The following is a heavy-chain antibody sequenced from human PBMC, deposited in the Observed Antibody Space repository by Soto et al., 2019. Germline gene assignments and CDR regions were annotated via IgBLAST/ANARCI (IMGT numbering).Heavy chain of an antibody. D-gene: IGHD4-4*01. CDR3: AKDLDYSNYYYYGIDV. V-gene: IGHV3-23*01. CDR1: GFTFSSYA. J-gene: IGHJ6*02. CDR2: ISGSGGST. Sequence: EVQLLESGGGLVQPGGSLRLSCAASGFTFSSYAMSWVRQAPGKGLEWVSAISGSGGSTYYADSVKGRFTISRDNSKNMLDLQMNSLRAEDTAVYYCAKDLDYSNYYYYGIDVWGQGTTVTVSS.